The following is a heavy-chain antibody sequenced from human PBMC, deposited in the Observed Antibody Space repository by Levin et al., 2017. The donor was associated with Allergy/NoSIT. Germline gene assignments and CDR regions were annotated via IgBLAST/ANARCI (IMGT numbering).Heavy chain of an antibody. D-gene: IGHD3-3*01. CDR1: GGSFSGYY. Sequence: GSLRLSCAVYGGSFSGYYWSWIRQPPGKGLEWIGEINHSGSTNYNPSLKSRVTISVDTSKNQFSLKLSSVTAADTAVYYCARGRRHGFGVVMYYYYMDVWGKGTTVTVS. CDR2: INHSGST. J-gene: IGHJ6*03. V-gene: IGHV4-34*01. CDR3: ARGRRHGFGVVMYYYYMDV.